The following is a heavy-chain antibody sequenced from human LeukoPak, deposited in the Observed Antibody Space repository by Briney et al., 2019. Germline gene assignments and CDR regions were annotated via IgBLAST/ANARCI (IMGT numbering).Heavy chain of an antibody. D-gene: IGHD6-13*01. J-gene: IGHJ5*02. Sequence: TGGSLRLSCAASGFTFSSYGMHWVRQAPGKGLEWVAVIWYDASNRYYADSVKGRFTISRDNSKNTLYLQMNSLGAEDTAVYFCARDLAAAATWFDPWGQGTLVTVSS. V-gene: IGHV3-33*01. CDR3: ARDLAAAATWFDP. CDR2: IWYDASNR. CDR1: GFTFSSYG.